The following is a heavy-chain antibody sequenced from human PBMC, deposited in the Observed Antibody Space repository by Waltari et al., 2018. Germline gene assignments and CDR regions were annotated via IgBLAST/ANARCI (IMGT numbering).Heavy chain of an antibody. CDR2: MFYRGST. D-gene: IGHD3-10*01. J-gene: IGHJ4*02. CDR3: ARGVYGSGTYYNFDY. Sequence: QLQLQESGPGLVKPSETLSLTCTVSGGSISSSSSYWGWIRQHPGKGLEWIGSMFYRGSTSATSPLKSRVTISVDTSKNQFSLKLSSVTAADTAVYFCARGVYGSGTYYNFDYWGQGTLVTVSS. CDR1: GGSISSSSSY. V-gene: IGHV4-39*07.